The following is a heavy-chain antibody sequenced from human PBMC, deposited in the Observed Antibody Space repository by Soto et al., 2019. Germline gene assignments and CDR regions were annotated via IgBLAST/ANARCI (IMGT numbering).Heavy chain of an antibody. D-gene: IGHD3-10*01. CDR2: INSDGSST. Sequence: GESLKISCAASGFTFSSYWMHWVRQAPGKGLVWVSRINSDGSSTSYADSVKGRFTISRDNAKNTLYLQMNSLRAEDTAVYYCARGTWFGENRPTYWGQGTLVTVSS. V-gene: IGHV3-74*01. J-gene: IGHJ4*02. CDR3: ARGTWFGENRPTY. CDR1: GFTFSSYW.